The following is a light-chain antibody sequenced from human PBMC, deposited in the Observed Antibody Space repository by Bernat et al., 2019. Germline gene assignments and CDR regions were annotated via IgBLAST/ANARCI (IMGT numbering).Light chain of an antibody. J-gene: IGLJ1*01. CDR3: CSYAGSYSYV. CDR2: DVS. CDR1: SSDVGGYNY. Sequence: SALTQPRSVSGSPGQSVTISCTGTSSDVGGYNYVSWYQQHPGKAPNLMIYDVSKRPSGVPDRFSGSKSGNPASLTISGLQAEDEADYYCCSYAGSYSYVFGTGTKVTVL. V-gene: IGLV2-11*01.